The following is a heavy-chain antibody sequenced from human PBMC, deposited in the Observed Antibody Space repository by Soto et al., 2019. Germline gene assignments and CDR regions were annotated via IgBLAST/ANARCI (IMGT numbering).Heavy chain of an antibody. V-gene: IGHV1-46*01. CDR3: CRLRSKADY. J-gene: IGHJ4*02. Sequence: VQLVQSGAEVKETGSSVKVSCKPSGYTFTNQYMHWERQAPGQGLEWMGIINPSTGNTDYAQNFQGRLTRIWDTSTSTIYMELRSLTSEETAVYYCCRLRSKADYSGQGTLVTVSS. CDR2: INPSTGNT. D-gene: IGHD2-2*01. CDR1: GYTFTNQY.